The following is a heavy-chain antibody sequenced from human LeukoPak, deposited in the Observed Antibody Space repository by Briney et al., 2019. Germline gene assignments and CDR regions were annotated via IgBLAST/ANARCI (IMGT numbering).Heavy chain of an antibody. CDR1: GFTVSSNY. D-gene: IGHD6-19*01. CDR2: ISAGGGNT. Sequence: GGSLRLSCAASGFTVSSNYMSWVRQAPGKGLDWVSAISAGGGNTYYADSVKGRFTISRDNSKNTLYLHINSLRAEDTALYYCAKINRGQVAGHVDFWGQGTLVSVSS. V-gene: IGHV3-23*01. CDR3: AKINRGQVAGHVDF. J-gene: IGHJ4*02.